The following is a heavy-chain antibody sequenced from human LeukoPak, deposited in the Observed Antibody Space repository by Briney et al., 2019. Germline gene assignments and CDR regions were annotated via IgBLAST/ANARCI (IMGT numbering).Heavy chain of an antibody. CDR2: INPNSGGT. J-gene: IGHJ6*03. CDR3: ARGDYYGSGSHHYYYYYMDV. V-gene: IGHV1-2*02. D-gene: IGHD3-10*01. Sequence: GASVKVSCKASGYTFTGYYMHWVRQAPGQGLEWMGWINPNSGGTNYAQKFQGRVTMTRDTSISTAYMELSRLRSDDTAVYYCARGDYYGSGSHHYYYYYMDVWGKGTTVTISS. CDR1: GYTFTGYY.